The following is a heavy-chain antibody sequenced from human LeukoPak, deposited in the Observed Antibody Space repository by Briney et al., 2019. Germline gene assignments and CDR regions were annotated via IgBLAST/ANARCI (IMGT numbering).Heavy chain of an antibody. D-gene: IGHD3-16*02. J-gene: IGHJ6*02. V-gene: IGHV3-30*18. CDR3: AKVPSYTVFSYYGMDV. CDR1: GFTFSSYS. Sequence: GGSLRLSCAASGFTFSSYSMNWVRQAPGKGLEWVAVISYDGSNKYYADSVKGRFTISRDNSKNTLYLQMNSLRVEDTALYFCAKVPSYTVFSYYGMDVWGQGTTVTVSS. CDR2: ISYDGSNK.